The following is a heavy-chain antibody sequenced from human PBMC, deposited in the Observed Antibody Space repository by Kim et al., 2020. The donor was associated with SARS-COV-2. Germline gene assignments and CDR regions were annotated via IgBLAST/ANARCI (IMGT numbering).Heavy chain of an antibody. CDR3: ARIYSSYYYIDV. CDR1: GGSLTGGGDY. CDR2: IYSIGTT. V-gene: IGHV4-39*01. J-gene: IGHJ3*01. D-gene: IGHD5-12*01. Sequence: SETLSLTCSVSGGSLTGGGDYWGRAWIRQPPGKGLEWIGNIYSIGTTYYRSSLKSRVTTSADTSENQFSLKYSSVTAADTAVYYCARIYSSYYYIDVLG.